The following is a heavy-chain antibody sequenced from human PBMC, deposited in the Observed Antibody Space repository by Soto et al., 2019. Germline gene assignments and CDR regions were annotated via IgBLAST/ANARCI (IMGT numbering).Heavy chain of an antibody. CDR2: INPNSGGT. CDR3: ARGGIAVAGLDY. D-gene: IGHD6-19*01. V-gene: IGHV1-2*04. CDR1: GYTFIDHY. Sequence: ASVKVSCKASGYTFIDHYMHWVRQAPGQGLEWMGWINPNSGGTNYAQKFQGWVTMTRDTSISTAYMELSRLRSDDTAVYYCARGGIAVAGLDYWGQGTLVTVSS. J-gene: IGHJ4*02.